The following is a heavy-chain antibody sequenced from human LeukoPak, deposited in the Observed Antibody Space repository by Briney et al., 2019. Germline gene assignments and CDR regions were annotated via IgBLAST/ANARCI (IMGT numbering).Heavy chain of an antibody. CDR3: AQREHVKEHSPMTFDY. V-gene: IGHV3-23*01. CDR1: GFTFSSYA. CDR2: ISGSGDNT. Sequence: PGGSLRLSCAASGFTFSSYAMTWVRQASGKGLEWVSSISGSGDNTHYADSVKGRFNISRDNSENTLYLQMNSLRAEDTAIYYCAQREHVKEHSPMTFDYWGQGTLDTVSS. J-gene: IGHJ4*02. D-gene: IGHD1-26*01.